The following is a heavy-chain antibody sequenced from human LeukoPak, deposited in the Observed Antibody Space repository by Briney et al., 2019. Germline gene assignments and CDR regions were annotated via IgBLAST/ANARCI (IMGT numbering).Heavy chain of an antibody. CDR1: GFTFSSYA. V-gene: IGHV3-23*01. J-gene: IGHJ4*02. Sequence: GGSLRLSCAASGFTFSSYAMSWVRQAPGKGPEWVSAISGSGGSTYYADSVKGRFTISRDNSKNTLYLQMNSLRAEDTAVYYCAAPIGSTGIAAVTFAQWGQGTLVTVSS. CDR2: ISGSGGST. CDR3: AAPIGSTGIAAVTFAQ. D-gene: IGHD6-25*01.